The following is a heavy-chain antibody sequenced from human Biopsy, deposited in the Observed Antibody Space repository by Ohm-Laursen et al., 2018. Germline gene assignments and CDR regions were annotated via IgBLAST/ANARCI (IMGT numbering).Heavy chain of an antibody. CDR2: IYYSGTT. CDR1: GGSISSYY. D-gene: IGHD3-10*01. V-gene: IGHV4-59*01. Sequence: GTLSLTCTVSGGSISSYYWNWIRQPPGKGLEWIGYIYYSGTTDYSPSLKSRVTISIDKSKNQFFLKLSSVTAEDTAVYYCARSLTRMVRAVTYFQRWGQGTLVTVSS. CDR3: ARSLTRMVRAVTYFQR. J-gene: IGHJ1*01.